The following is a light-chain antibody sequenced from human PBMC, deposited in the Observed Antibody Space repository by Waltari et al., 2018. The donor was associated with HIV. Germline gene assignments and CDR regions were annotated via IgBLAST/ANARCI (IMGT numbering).Light chain of an antibody. CDR3: CSYAGSYTFG. CDR2: DVT. Sequence: QSALTQPRSVSGSPGQSVPISCTGPSSDVVGYNYASWYQQHPGKAPKLMIYDVTKRPSGVPDRFSGSKSGNTASLTISGLQAEDEADYYCCSYAGSYTFGFGGGTKLTVL. J-gene: IGLJ3*02. V-gene: IGLV2-11*01. CDR1: SSDVVGYNY.